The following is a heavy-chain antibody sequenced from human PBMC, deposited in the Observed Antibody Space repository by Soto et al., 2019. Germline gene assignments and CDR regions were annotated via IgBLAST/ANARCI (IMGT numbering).Heavy chain of an antibody. V-gene: IGHV4-4*02. CDR1: GFTLSTYGM. CDR3: ARVRFSVTARACFVF. J-gene: IGHJ4*02. CDR2: VHPQIGT. D-gene: IGHD2-21*02. Sequence: PGGSLRLSCVASGFTLSTYGMNWVRQAPGKGLEWVGEVHPQIGTNYNAALKTRVSISVDKSKRQFSLRLTSVTAAVTAVYYCARVRFSVTARACFVFWGQGTLVTVAS.